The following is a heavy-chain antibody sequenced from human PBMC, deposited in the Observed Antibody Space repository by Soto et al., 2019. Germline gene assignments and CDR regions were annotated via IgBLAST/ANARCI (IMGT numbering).Heavy chain of an antibody. CDR2: VDYSGDT. D-gene: IGHD6-6*01. J-gene: IGHJ4*02. CDR1: GDSISSYY. V-gene: IGHV4-59*01. CDR3: ARSPYSSSSHFDY. Sequence: LSLTCTVSGDSISSYYWSWIRLPPGKGLEWVGYVDYSGDTKYNPSLKSRVTISVDTSKNQFSLKLSSVTAADTALYYCARSPYSSSSHFDYWGQGTLVTVSS.